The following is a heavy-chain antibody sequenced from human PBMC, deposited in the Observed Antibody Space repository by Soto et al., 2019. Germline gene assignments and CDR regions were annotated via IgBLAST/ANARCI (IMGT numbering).Heavy chain of an antibody. CDR2: IYYSGST. V-gene: IGHV4-59*01. J-gene: IGHJ6*02. CDR3: ARVVNDFWSGYPLYYYYYGMDV. Sequence: KPSETLSLTCTVSGGSISSYYWSWIRQPPGKGLEWIGYIYYSGSTNYNPSLKSRVTISVDTSKNQFSLKLSSVTAADTAVYYCARVVNDFWSGYPLYYYYYGMDVWGQGTTVTVSS. CDR1: GGSISSYY. D-gene: IGHD3-3*01.